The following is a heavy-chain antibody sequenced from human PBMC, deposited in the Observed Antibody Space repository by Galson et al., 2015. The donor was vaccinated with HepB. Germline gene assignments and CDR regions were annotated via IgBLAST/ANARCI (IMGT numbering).Heavy chain of an antibody. CDR2: IYWNDDK. CDR1: GFSLSTSGVG. V-gene: IGHV2-5*01. J-gene: IGHJ6*02. D-gene: IGHD3-10*01. CDR3: AYGSGSYRYYYGMDV. Sequence: PALVKPTQTLTLTCTFSGFSLSTSGVGVGWIRQPPGKALEWLALIYWNDDKRYSPSLKSRLTITKDTSKNQVVLTMTNMDPVDTATYYCAYGSGSYRYYYGMDVWGQGTTVTVSS.